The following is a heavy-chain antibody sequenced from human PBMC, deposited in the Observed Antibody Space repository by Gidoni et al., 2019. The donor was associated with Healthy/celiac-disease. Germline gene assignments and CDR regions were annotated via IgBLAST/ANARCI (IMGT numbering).Heavy chain of an antibody. V-gene: IGHV4-34*01. CDR2: INHSGST. CDR3: ARVGFSSGWARGKDY. Sequence: QVQLQQWGAGLLQPSETLSPTCVVYGGSFSGYYWSWIRQPPGKGLEWIGEINHSGSTNYNPSLKSRVIISVDTAKNQFSLKLGSVTAADTAVYYCARVGFSSGWARGKDYWGQGTLVTVSS. J-gene: IGHJ4*02. D-gene: IGHD6-19*01. CDR1: GGSFSGYY.